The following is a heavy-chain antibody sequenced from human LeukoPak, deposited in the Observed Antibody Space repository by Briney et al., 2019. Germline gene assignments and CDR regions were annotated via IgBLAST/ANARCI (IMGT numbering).Heavy chain of an antibody. CDR1: GFTFSDYG. CDR2: ISHDGSNE. CDR3: VKNWAYYYDSSGYPDY. V-gene: IGHV3-30*18. J-gene: IGHJ4*02. Sequence: GGSLRLSCVASGFTFSDYGMHWVRQAPGKGLEWVAVISHDGSNEYYADSVKGRFTISRDNSKNTLDLKMDSLRVEDTALYYCVKNWAYYYDSSGYPDYWGQGTLVTVSS. D-gene: IGHD3-22*01.